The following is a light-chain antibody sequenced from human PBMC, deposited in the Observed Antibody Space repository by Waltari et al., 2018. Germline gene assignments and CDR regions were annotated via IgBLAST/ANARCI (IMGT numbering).Light chain of an antibody. CDR2: AAS. J-gene: IGKJ1*01. CDR1: QSVGMT. CDR3: QHYVRLPVT. Sequence: EVVLTQSPGTLSLSTGERATLSFRTSQSVGMTLAWYQEKPGQAPRLLIYAASTRATGIPDRFSGSGSGTDFSLTSTRLEPEDFAVYYCQHYVRLPVTFGQGTKVESK. V-gene: IGKV3-20*01.